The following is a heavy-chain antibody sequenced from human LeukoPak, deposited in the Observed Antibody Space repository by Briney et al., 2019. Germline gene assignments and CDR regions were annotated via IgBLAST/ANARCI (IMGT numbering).Heavy chain of an antibody. V-gene: IGHV4-59*12. J-gene: IGHJ4*02. Sequence: SETLSLTCTVSGGSISTYYWSWIRQPPGKGLEWIGYIYYTGSTNYNPSLKSRVTISVDTSKNQFSLKLSSVTAADTAVYYCARDTGGHYDFWSGYSGNFDYWGQGTLVTVSS. D-gene: IGHD3-3*01. CDR2: IYYTGST. CDR1: GGSISTYY. CDR3: ARDTGGHYDFWSGYSGNFDY.